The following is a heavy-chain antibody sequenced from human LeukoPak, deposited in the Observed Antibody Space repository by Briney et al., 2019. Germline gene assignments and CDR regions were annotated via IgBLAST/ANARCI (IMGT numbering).Heavy chain of an antibody. Sequence: GGSLRLSCAASGFTFSDYYMSWVRQAPGKGLEWLSYISGTGSTIYYADSVKGRFTISRDNAKNSLYLHITSLRAEDTAVYYCAGDRWFGRYLGNWFDPWGQGTLVTVSS. J-gene: IGHJ5*02. CDR1: GFTFSDYY. CDR3: AGDRWFGRYLGNWFDP. D-gene: IGHD3-10*01. V-gene: IGHV3-11*01. CDR2: ISGTGSTI.